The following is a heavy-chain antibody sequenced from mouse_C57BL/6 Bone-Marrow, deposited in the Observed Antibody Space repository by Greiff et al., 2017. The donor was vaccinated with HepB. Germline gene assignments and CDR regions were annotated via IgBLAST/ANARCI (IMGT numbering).Heavy chain of an antibody. CDR2: IDPSDSYT. D-gene: IGHD1-1*01. J-gene: IGHJ3*01. V-gene: IGHV1-69*01. CDR1: GFNIKDDY. CDR3: ARPHYGSSFWFAY. Sequence: QVQLKESGAELVRPGASVKLSCTASGFNIKDDYMHWVKQRPGQGLEWIGEIDPSDSYTNYNQKFKGKSTLTVDKSSSTAYMQLSSLTSEDSAVYYCARPHYGSSFWFAYWGQGTLVTVSA.